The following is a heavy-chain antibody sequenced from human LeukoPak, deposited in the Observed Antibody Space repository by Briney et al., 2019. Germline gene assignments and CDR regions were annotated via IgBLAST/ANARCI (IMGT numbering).Heavy chain of an antibody. J-gene: IGHJ4*02. CDR3: ATQPRARRITIFGVVTKEKKPSDY. D-gene: IGHD3-3*01. CDR1: GFTFSSYG. CDR2: ISYDGSNK. V-gene: IGHV3-30*03. Sequence: PGGSLRLSCAASGFTFSSYGMHWVRQAPGKGLEWVAVISYDGSNKYYADSVKGRFTISRDNSKNTLYLQMNSLRAEDTAVYYCATQPRARRITIFGVVTKEKKPSDYWGQGTLVTVSS.